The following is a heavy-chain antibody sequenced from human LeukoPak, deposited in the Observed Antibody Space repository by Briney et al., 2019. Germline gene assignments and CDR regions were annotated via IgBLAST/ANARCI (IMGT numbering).Heavy chain of an antibody. J-gene: IGHJ4*02. CDR1: GYTFTSYG. CDR2: ISAYNGNT. Sequence: GASVKVSCKASGYTFTSYGISWVRQAPGQGLEWMGWISAYNGNTNYAQKLQGRVTMTTDTSTSTAYMELRSLRSDDTAVYYCARDSYCGGDCYSRFEYWGQGTLVTVSS. V-gene: IGHV1-18*01. D-gene: IGHD2-21*02. CDR3: ARDSYCGGDCYSRFEY.